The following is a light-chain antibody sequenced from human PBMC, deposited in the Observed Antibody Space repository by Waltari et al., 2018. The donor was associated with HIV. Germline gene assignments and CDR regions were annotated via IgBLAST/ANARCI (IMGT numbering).Light chain of an antibody. V-gene: IGKV3-20*01. CDR2: GAS. Sequence: EIVLTQSPGTLSLSPGERATLSCRASQSVSSTYLAWYQQKPGQAPNLLIYGASSRATGIPDRFSGSGSGTDFTVTITRLEPEDFAVYFCQQFGGSSFTFGGGTKVEI. J-gene: IGKJ4*01. CDR3: QQFGGSSFT. CDR1: QSVSSTY.